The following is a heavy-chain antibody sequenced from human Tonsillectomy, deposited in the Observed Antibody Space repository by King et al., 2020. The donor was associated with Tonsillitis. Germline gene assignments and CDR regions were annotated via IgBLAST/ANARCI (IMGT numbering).Heavy chain of an antibody. J-gene: IGHJ5*02. V-gene: IGHV4-59*08. CDR3: AGSSGLITIFGVVTDNWFAP. CDR1: GGSISSYY. Sequence: VQLQESGPGLVKPSETLSLTCTVSGGSISSYYWSWIRQPPGKGLEWIGYIYYSGSTNYNPSLKSRVTISVDTSKNQFSLKLSSVTAADTAVYYCAGSSGLITIFGVVTDNWFAPWAQGPLFPVSS. D-gene: IGHD3-3*01. CDR2: IYYSGST.